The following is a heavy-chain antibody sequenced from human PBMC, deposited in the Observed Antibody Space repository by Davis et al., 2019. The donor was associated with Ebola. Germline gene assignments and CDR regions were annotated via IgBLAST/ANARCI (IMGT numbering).Heavy chain of an antibody. CDR1: GFTFSSYA. D-gene: IGHD3-22*01. CDR3: AARGDYYDSSGYYYRYMDV. J-gene: IGHJ6*03. V-gene: IGHV3-30-3*01. Sequence: GGSLRLSCAASGFTFSSYAMHWVRQAPGKGLEWVAVISYDGSNKYYADSVKGRFTISRDNSKNTLYLQMNSLRAEDTAVYYCAARGDYYDSSGYYYRYMDVWGKGTTVTVSS. CDR2: ISYDGSNK.